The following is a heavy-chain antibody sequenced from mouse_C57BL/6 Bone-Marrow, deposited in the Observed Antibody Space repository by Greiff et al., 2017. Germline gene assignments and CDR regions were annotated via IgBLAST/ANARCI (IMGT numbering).Heavy chain of an antibody. CDR2: ISSGGSYT. CDR1: GFTFSSYG. Sequence: DVQLVESGGDLVKPGGSLKLSCAASGFTFSSYGMSWVRQTPDKRLEWVATISSGGSYTYYPDSVKGRFTISRDNAKNTLYLQLSSLKSEDTAMYYCARHPFFYYWGQGTTLTVSS. CDR3: ARHPFFYY. V-gene: IGHV5-6*01. J-gene: IGHJ2*01.